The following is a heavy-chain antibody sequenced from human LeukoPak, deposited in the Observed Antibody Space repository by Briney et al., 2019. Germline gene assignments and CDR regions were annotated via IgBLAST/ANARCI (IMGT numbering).Heavy chain of an antibody. CDR3: ARDTVTPRGYNWFDP. Sequence: GGSLRLSCAASGFTFSSYWMSWVRQAPGKGLEWVANIKQDGSEKYYVDSVKGRFTISRDNAKNSLYLQMNSLRAEDTAVYYCARDTVTPRGYNWFDPWGQGTLVTVSS. J-gene: IGHJ5*02. CDR1: GFTFSSYW. D-gene: IGHD4-17*01. CDR2: IKQDGSEK. V-gene: IGHV3-7*01.